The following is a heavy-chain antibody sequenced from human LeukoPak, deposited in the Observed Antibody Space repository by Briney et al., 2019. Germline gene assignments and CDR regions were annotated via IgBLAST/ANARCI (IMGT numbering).Heavy chain of an antibody. V-gene: IGHV1-69*13. CDR3: ARDKKTDYDILTGYSNWFDP. J-gene: IGHJ5*02. CDR1: GGTFSSYA. CDR2: IIPIFGTA. Sequence: SVKVSCKASGGTFSSYAISWVRQAPGQGLEWMGGIIPIFGTANYAQKFQGRVTITADESTSTAYMELSSLRSEDTAVYYCARDKKTDYDILTGYSNWFDPWGQGTLVTVSS. D-gene: IGHD3-9*01.